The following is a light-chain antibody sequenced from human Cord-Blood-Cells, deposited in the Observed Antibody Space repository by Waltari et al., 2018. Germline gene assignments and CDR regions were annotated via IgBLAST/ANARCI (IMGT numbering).Light chain of an antibody. J-gene: IGLJ2*01. V-gene: IGLV3-21*03. CDR2: DES. CDR1: NIGSKS. Sequence: SYVLTQPPSVSVAPGKTARITCGGNNIGSKSVHWYQQKPGQASVLVVYDESDRPSGIPERFSGSNSGNTATLTISRVEAGDEADYYCQVWDSSSDHPVVFGGGTKLTVL. CDR3: QVWDSSSDHPVV.